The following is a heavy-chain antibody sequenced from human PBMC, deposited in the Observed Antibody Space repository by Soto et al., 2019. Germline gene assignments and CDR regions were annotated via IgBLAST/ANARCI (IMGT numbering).Heavy chain of an antibody. D-gene: IGHD3-22*01. V-gene: IGHV3-21*01. CDR2: ISSSSSHI. CDR1: GFTFSSYS. CDR3: AREYYYDSSGYYYYFDY. J-gene: IGHJ4*02. Sequence: EVQLVESGGGLVKPGGSLRLSCAASGFTFSSYSMNWVRQAPGKGLEWVSSISSSSSHIYYADSVKGRFTISRDNAKNSLYLQMNSLRAEDTAVYYCAREYYYDSSGYYYYFDYWGQGTLVTVSS.